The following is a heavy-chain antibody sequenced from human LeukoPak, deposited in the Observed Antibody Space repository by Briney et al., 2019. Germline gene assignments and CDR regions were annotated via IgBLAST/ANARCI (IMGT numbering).Heavy chain of an antibody. CDR3: ARPGGDGSSLYYFDY. V-gene: IGHV1-2*02. Sequence: ASVKVSCKASGYTFTGYYMHWVRQAPGQGLEWMGWINPNSGGTNYAQKFQGRVTMTRDTSISTAYMELSRLRSDDTAVYYCARPGGDGSSLYYFDYWGQGTLVTVSS. J-gene: IGHJ4*02. D-gene: IGHD6-6*01. CDR2: INPNSGGT. CDR1: GYTFTGYY.